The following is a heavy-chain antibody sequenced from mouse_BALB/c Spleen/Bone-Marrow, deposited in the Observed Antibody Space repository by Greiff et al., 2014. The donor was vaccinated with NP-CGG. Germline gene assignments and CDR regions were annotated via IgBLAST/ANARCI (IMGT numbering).Heavy chain of an antibody. D-gene: IGHD1-1*01. J-gene: IGHJ3*01. CDR3: AAYYYVSSYGFAY. V-gene: IGHV14-3*02. CDR1: GFNIKDTY. CDR2: IDPASGNT. Sequence: EVQLQQSGAELVEPGASVKLSCTASGFNIKDTYMHWVKQRPEQGLEWIGRIDPASGNTKFDPKFQGKATIASDTSSNTAYLQLSSLTSEDTAVYYCAAYYYVSSYGFAYWGQGTLVTVSA.